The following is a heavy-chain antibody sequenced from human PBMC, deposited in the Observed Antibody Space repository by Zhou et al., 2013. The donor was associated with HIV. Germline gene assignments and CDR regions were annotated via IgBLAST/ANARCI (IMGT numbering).Heavy chain of an antibody. CDR1: GYTFTDYY. CDR2: SNPNIGDS. Sequence: QMQLVQSGAEVKKPGATLKVSCKASGYTFTDYYIHWVRQAPGQGLEWMGWSNPNIGDSDYAQRFRGRVTMATDTSIDTAYMDLNRLTSDDTAIYYCARVHGYTYGKDGAFDVWGQGTVVTVSS. D-gene: IGHD5-18*01. CDR3: ARVHGYTYGKDGAFDV. V-gene: IGHV1-2*02. J-gene: IGHJ3*01.